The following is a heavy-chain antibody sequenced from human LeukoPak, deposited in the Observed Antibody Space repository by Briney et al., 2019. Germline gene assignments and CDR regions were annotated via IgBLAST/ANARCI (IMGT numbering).Heavy chain of an antibody. V-gene: IGHV3-23*01. CDR2: VSETGDGT. J-gene: IGHJ4*02. Sequence: GGSLILSCAVSGFSFSSYAMSWVRQAPGKGLEWVSTVSETGDGTYYADSVKGRVIISRDNSKNTFYLQMDSLRADDTAMYYCAKGKVNHLGGLDYWGQGTLVTVSS. CDR1: GFSFSSYA. D-gene: IGHD1-14*01. CDR3: AKGKVNHLGGLDY.